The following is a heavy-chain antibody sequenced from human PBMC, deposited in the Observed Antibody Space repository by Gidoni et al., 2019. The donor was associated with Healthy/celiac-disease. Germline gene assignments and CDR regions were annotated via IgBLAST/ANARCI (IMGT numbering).Heavy chain of an antibody. V-gene: IGHV3-9*01. CDR3: AKELSWNYAGLDY. D-gene: IGHD1-7*01. J-gene: IGHJ4*02. Sequence: EVQLVESGGGLVQPGRSLRLYCADSGCTLDDYAMHWVRQAPGKGLEWVSGISWNYGGIGYADSVKGRFSISRDNAKNSLYLQMDSLRAEGTALYYCAKELSWNYAGLDYWGQGTLVTVSS. CDR2: ISWNYGGI. CDR1: GCTLDDYA.